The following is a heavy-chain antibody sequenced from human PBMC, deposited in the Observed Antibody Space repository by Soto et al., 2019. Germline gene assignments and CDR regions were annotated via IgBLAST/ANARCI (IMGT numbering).Heavy chain of an antibody. D-gene: IGHD3-10*01. CDR2: IIPLFGTP. J-gene: IGHJ4*02. V-gene: IGHV1-69*01. CDR1: GGTFSNGA. CDR3: ANERVGEMATGGYFDY. Sequence: QVQLVQSGAEVKRPGSSVKVSCKISGGTFSNGAFSWVRQAPGQGLEWMGGIIPLFGTPSYAQKFQGRGTVTADESSSTVYMELSSLTSEDTDIYYCANERVGEMATGGYFDYGGKGTLVSVSS.